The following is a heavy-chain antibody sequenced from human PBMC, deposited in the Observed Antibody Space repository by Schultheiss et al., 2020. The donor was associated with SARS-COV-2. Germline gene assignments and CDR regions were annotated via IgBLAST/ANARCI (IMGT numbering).Heavy chain of an antibody. CDR3: ATLGRLTEGYNF. Sequence: ASVKVSCKASGYTFTSYGISWVRQAPGQGLEWMGWINSNSGGTNYAQKFQGRVTMTRDTSISTAYMELSRLRSDDTALYYCATLGRLTEGYNFWGQGTMVTVSS. CDR2: INSNSGGT. CDR1: GYTFTSYG. D-gene: IGHD5-24*01. V-gene: IGHV1-2*02. J-gene: IGHJ3*01.